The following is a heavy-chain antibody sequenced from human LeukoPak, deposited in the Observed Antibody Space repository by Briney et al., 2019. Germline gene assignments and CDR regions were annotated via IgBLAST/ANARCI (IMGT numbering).Heavy chain of an antibody. CDR1: GGSFSGYY. V-gene: IGHV4-34*01. Sequence: SETLSLTCAVYGGSFSGYYWSWIHQPPGKGLEWIGEINHSGSTNYNPSLKSRVTISVDTSKNQFSLKLSSVTAADTAVYYCARGRPYYDILTGYSIGYGMDVWGQGTTVTVSS. CDR3: ARGRPYYDILTGYSIGYGMDV. D-gene: IGHD3-9*01. J-gene: IGHJ6*02. CDR2: INHSGST.